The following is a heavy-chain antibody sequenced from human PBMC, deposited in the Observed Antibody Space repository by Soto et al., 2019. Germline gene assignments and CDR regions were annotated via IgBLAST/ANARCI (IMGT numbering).Heavy chain of an antibody. CDR1: GGSISSSSYY. V-gene: IGHV4-39*01. D-gene: IGHD3-22*01. CDR2: IYYSGST. CDR3: ARLSYDSSGYYFRAYYYGMDV. J-gene: IGHJ6*02. Sequence: QLQLQESGPGLVKPSETLSLTCTVSGGSISSSSYYWGWIRQPPGKGLEWIGSIYYSGSTYYNPSLKSRVTISVDTSKNQFSLKLSSVTAADTAVYYCARLSYDSSGYYFRAYYYGMDVWGQGTTVPVSS.